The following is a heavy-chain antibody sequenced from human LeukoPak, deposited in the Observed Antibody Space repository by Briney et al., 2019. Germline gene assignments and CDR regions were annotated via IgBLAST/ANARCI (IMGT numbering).Heavy chain of an antibody. D-gene: IGHD3-22*01. J-gene: IGHJ4*02. CDR1: GLTFSSYG. CDR2: ISFDGSYK. Sequence: PGGSLRLSCAASGLTFSSYGMHWVRQAPGKGLEWVGVISFDGSYKYYADSVKGRFTISRDNAKNSLYLQMNSLRDEDTAVYYCARALRYDTSGYLFDYWGQGTLVTVSS. V-gene: IGHV3-30*03. CDR3: ARALRYDTSGYLFDY.